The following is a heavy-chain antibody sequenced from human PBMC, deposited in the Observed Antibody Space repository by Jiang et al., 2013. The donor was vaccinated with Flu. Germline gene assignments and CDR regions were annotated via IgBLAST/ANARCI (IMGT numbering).Heavy chain of an antibody. J-gene: IGHJ5*02. V-gene: IGHV4-38-2*01. CDR3: ARGPAPFTGRTWGYNWFDP. CDR1: GYSISTGYY. CDR2: FHIETL. Sequence: LLKPSETLSLTCAVSGYSISTGYYWGWIRQPPGKGLEWIGGFHIETLYHNDNPSLKSRVTISVDRSNNQFSLKLTSVTAADTGVYFCARGPAPFTGRTWGYNWFDPWGQGTLVTVSP. D-gene: IGHD1-1*01.